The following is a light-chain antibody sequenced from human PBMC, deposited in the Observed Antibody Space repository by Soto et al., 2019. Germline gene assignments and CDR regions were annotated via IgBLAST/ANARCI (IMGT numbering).Light chain of an antibody. V-gene: IGKV3-15*01. CDR3: QQYNNWPPYT. CDR1: QSVCSD. CDR2: GAS. Sequence: IVMTQSPATLSVSPGDRVTLSCRASQSVCSDLAWYQQRPGQAPRLLIYGASTRATGIPARFSGTGSGTEFTLTISSLQSEDFVIYYCQQYNNWPPYTFRQGTKLEIK. J-gene: IGKJ2*01.